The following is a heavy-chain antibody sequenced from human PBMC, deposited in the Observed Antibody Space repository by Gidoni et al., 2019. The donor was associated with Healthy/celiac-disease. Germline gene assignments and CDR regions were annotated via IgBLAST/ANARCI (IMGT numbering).Heavy chain of an antibody. V-gene: IGHV4-31*03. CDR2: IYYSGST. CDR1: GGSISSGGYY. D-gene: IGHD3-22*01. J-gene: IGHJ5*02. Sequence: QVQLQESGPGLVKPSQTLSLTCTVSGGSISSGGYYWSWIRQHPGKGLEWIGYIYYSGSTYYNPSLKSRVTISVDTSKNQFSLKLSSVTAADTAVYYCARGGPLNDHSSGYNKNWFDPWGQGTLVTVSS. CDR3: ARGGPLNDHSSGYNKNWFDP.